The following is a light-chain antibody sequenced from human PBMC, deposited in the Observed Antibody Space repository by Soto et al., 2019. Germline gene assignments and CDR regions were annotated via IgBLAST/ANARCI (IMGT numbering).Light chain of an antibody. CDR3: SSFTTSHTYV. V-gene: IGLV2-11*01. Sequence: QSALTQPRSVSGSPGQSVTVSCIGTSSDVGDYNSVSWYQQHPGKAPKLMIYDVSKRPSGVPDRFSGSKSGNTASLTISGLQAEDEADYYCSSFTTSHTYVYGTGTKLTVL. CDR2: DVS. CDR1: SSDVGDYNS. J-gene: IGLJ1*01.